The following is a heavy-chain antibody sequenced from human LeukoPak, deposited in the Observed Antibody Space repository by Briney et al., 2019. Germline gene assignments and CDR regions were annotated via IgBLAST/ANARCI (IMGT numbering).Heavy chain of an antibody. D-gene: IGHD1-26*01. CDR1: GYSISSNYY. CDR2: IYHRGSI. Sequence: SETLSLTCTVSGYSISSNYYWGWIRQPPGKGLEWIGNIYHRGSISYNPSLKSRVTISVDTSKNQFSLKLTSVTAADTAVYYCARALVGTTGRFDYWGQGTLVTVSS. J-gene: IGHJ4*02. CDR3: ARALVGTTGRFDY. V-gene: IGHV4-38-2*02.